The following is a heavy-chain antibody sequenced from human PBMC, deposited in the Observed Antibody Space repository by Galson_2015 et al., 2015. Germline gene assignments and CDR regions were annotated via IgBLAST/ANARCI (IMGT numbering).Heavy chain of an antibody. CDR1: GGSISSSNW. CDR3: ARDTTVTTFGAPGWFDP. J-gene: IGHJ5*02. V-gene: IGHV4-4*02. Sequence: ETLSLTCAVSGGSISSSNWWSWVRQPPGKGLEWIGEIYHSGSTNYNPSLKSRVTISVDKSKNQFSLKLSSVTAADTAVYYCARDTTVTTFGAPGWFDPWGQGTLVTVSS. D-gene: IGHD4-17*01. CDR2: IYHSGST.